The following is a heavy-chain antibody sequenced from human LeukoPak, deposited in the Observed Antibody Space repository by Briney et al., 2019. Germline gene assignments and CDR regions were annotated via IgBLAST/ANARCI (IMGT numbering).Heavy chain of an antibody. CDR1: GGSISSRSYY. D-gene: IGHD2-15*01. Sequence: SETLSLTCTVSGGSISSRSYYWGWIRQPPGKGLEWIGIIYYSGSTYSNPSLRSRVTISVDTSKNQFSLKLSSVTAADTAVYYCARPPRHDFDDSRVHDAFDIWGQGTMVTVSS. CDR2: IYYSGST. CDR3: ARPPRHDFDDSRVHDAFDI. J-gene: IGHJ3*02. V-gene: IGHV4-39*01.